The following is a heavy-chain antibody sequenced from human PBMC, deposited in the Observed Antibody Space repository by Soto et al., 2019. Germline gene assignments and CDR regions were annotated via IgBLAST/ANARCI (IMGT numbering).Heavy chain of an antibody. D-gene: IGHD4-4*01. CDR3: ARVVMTTVPASYYYGLDV. CDR2: IIPFIGTA. V-gene: IGHV1-69*01. CDR1: GGTFSSYA. Sequence: QVQLVQSVAEVKKPGSSVTGSCKASGGTFSSYAISWVRQAPGQGLEWMGRIIPFIGTANYAQKFQGRVTITADESTSTAYMELTSLRSEDTAVSYCARVVMTTVPASYYYGLDVWGQGTTVTVSS. J-gene: IGHJ6*02.